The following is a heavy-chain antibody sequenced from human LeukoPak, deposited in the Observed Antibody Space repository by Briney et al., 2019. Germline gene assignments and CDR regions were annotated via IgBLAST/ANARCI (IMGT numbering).Heavy chain of an antibody. CDR3: ARGRDIVVAPALYYFDY. D-gene: IGHD2-2*01. CDR2: INHSGST. V-gene: IGHV4-34*01. J-gene: IGHJ4*02. CDR1: GGSFSGYY. Sequence: SETLSLTCAVYGGSFSGYYWSWIRQPPGKGLEWIGEINHSGSTNYNPSLKSRVAISVDTSKNQFSLKLSSVTAADTAVYYCARGRDIVVAPALYYFDYWGQGTLVTVSS.